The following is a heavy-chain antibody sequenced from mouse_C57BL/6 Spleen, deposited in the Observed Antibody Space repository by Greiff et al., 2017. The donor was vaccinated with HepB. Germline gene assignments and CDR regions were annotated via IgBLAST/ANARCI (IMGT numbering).Heavy chain of an antibody. CDR2: INPNNGGT. J-gene: IGHJ2*01. CDR3: ARSKITTDLYYFDY. V-gene: IGHV1-18*01. CDR1: GYTFTDYN. Sequence: VQLKQSGPELVKPGASVKIPCKASGYTFTDYNMDWVKQSHGKSLEWIGDINPNNGGTIYNQKFKGKATLTVDKSSSTAYMELRSLTSEDTAVYYCARSKITTDLYYFDYWGQGTTLTVSS. D-gene: IGHD1-1*01.